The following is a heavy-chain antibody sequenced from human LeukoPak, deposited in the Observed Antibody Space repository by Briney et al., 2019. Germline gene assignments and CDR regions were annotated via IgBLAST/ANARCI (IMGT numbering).Heavy chain of an antibody. Sequence: PGGSLRLSCAASGFPLSTYSMNWVRQAPGKGLEWVSSISCSATYIYYADSVKRRFTITRDNAKNSLYLQMNSVRTEDTAVYYCARGGVGLVIIPGWEYDYYGLDVWGQGTTVTVSS. J-gene: IGHJ6*02. CDR2: ISCSATYI. V-gene: IGHV3-21*01. CDR3: ARGGVGLVIIPGWEYDYYGLDV. D-gene: IGHD3/OR15-3a*01. CDR1: GFPLSTYS.